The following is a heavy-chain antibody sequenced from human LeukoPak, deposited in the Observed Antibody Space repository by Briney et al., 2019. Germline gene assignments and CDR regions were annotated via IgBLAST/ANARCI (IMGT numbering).Heavy chain of an antibody. CDR1: GGSISSYY. D-gene: IGHD3-10*01. J-gene: IGHJ4*02. CDR2: IYYSGST. V-gene: IGHV4-59*06. Sequence: SETLSLTCTVSGGSISSYYWSWIRQPPGKGLEWIGYIYYSGSTYYNPSLKSRVTISLDTSKNQFSLNLNSVTAADTAVYYCASRFGELFDYVYWGQGTLVTVSS. CDR3: ASRFGELFDYVY.